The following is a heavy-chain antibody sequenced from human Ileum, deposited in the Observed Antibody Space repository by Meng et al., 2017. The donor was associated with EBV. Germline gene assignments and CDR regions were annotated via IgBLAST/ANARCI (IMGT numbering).Heavy chain of an antibody. CDR3: ARDGYSSGSD. V-gene: IGHV4-61*08. CDR1: GGSVSSGGNY. CDR2: IYNSGST. D-gene: IGHD6-19*01. Sequence: QVQWQEPGPGLVKPSETLSLTCSVSGGSVSSGGNYWSWIRQPPGKGLEWIGYIYNSGSTNYNPSLKSRVTISVDTSKNQFSLKLSSVTAADTAVYYCARDGYSSGSDWGQGTLVTVSS. J-gene: IGHJ4*02.